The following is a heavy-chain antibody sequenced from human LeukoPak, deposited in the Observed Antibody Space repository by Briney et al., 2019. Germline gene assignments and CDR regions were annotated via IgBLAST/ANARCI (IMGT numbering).Heavy chain of an antibody. CDR1: GGSISTGSYY. Sequence: PSETLSLTCTVSGGSISTGSYYWSWIRQPPGKGLEWIGEINHSGSTNYNPSLKSRVTISVDTSKNQFSLKLSSVTAADTAVYYCARGVGRWLVRQGRTYNWFDPWGQGTLVTVSS. J-gene: IGHJ5*02. CDR3: ARGVGRWLVRQGRTYNWFDP. D-gene: IGHD6-19*01. V-gene: IGHV4-39*07. CDR2: INHSGST.